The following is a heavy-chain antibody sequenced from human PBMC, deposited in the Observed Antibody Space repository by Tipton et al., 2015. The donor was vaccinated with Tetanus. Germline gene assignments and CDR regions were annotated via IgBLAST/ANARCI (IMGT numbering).Heavy chain of an antibody. D-gene: IGHD3-9*01. Sequence: TLSLTCTVSGGSISSYYWSWIRQPPGKGLEWIGYIYYSGSTNXXXXXKSRVTMSVDTSKNQFSLKLSSVTAADTAVYYCARHAGAGATIWGTDYWGQGTLVTVSS. CDR2: IYYSGST. CDR1: GGSISSYY. V-gene: IGHV4-59*08. J-gene: IGHJ4*02. CDR3: ARHAGAGATIWGTDY.